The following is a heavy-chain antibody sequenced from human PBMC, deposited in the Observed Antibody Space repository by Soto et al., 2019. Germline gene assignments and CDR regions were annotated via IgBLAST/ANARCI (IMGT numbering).Heavy chain of an antibody. V-gene: IGHV3-23*01. CDR2: IIDGGGST. CDR1: GFPFSTYA. CDR3: ARVFCSNGVCYMGHFDY. Sequence: DVQLLESGGGLVQPGGSLRLSCATSGFPFSTYAMTWVRQAPGQGLEWVSGIIDGGGSTYYAESVKGRFTISRDTSKNTLYLHMNSGWVEVTAVYYCARVFCSNGVCYMGHFDYWGQGTLVTVSS. J-gene: IGHJ4*02. D-gene: IGHD2-8*01.